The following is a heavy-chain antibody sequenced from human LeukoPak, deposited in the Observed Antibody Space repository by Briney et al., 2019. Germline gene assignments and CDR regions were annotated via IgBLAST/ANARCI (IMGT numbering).Heavy chain of an antibody. J-gene: IGHJ4*02. V-gene: IGHV1-69*05. CDR1: GGTFSSYA. Sequence: GASVKVSCKASGGTFSSYAISWVRQAPGQGLEWMGRIIPIFGTANYAQKFQGRVTITTDESTSTAYMELSSLRSEDTAVYYCARGKLASIAATRFDYWGQGTLVTVSS. CDR3: ARGKLASIAATRFDY. CDR2: IIPIFGTA. D-gene: IGHD6-6*01.